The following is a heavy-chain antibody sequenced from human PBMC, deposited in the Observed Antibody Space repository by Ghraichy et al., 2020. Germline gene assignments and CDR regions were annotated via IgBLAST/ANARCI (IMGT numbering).Heavy chain of an antibody. CDR3: AKALQGWLPDQPYYYYGMDV. J-gene: IGHJ6*02. Sequence: GGSLRLSCAASGFTFSSYAMSWVRQAPGKGLEWVSAISGSGGSTYYADSVKGRFTISRDNSKNTLYLQMNSLRAEDTAVYYCAKALQGWLPDQPYYYYGMDVWGQGTTVTVSS. CDR1: GFTFSSYA. D-gene: IGHD5-12*01. V-gene: IGHV3-23*01. CDR2: ISGSGGST.